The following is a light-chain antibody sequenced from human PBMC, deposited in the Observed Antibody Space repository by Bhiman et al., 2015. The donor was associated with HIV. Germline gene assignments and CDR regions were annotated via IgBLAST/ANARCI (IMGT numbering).Light chain of an antibody. CDR2: KDS. CDR1: RLPQQY. V-gene: IGLV3-25*03. CDR3: QSAGSSASYEV. Sequence: SYELSQPPSVSVSPGQTARITCSGDRLPQQYAYWYQQKPGQAPVLVIYKDSERPSGIPERFSGSSSGTTVTLTISGVQAEDEADYYCQSAGSSASYEVFGGGTKLTVL. J-gene: IGLJ2*01.